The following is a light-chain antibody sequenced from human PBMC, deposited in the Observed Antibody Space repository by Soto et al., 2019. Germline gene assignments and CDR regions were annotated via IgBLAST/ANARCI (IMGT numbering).Light chain of an antibody. CDR2: DVS. Sequence: QSALTHPASVSGSPGQSITISCTVTSSDVGGYNYVSWYQQHPGKAPKLMIYDVSNSPSGVSNRFSGYKSGNTASLTISGLQAEDEADYYCSSYTSSSTLVIRTGAK. V-gene: IGLV2-14*01. J-gene: IGLJ1*01. CDR1: SSDVGGYNY. CDR3: SSYTSSSTLV.